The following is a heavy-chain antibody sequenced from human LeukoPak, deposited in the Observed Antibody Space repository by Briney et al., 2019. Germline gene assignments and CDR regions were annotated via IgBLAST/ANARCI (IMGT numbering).Heavy chain of an antibody. CDR1: GFTFSDYY. CDR2: ISSSGSTL. D-gene: IGHD3-22*01. J-gene: IGHJ4*02. V-gene: IGHV3-11*04. CDR3: ARDEYYYDSSTGFDY. Sequence: PGGSLRLSCAASGFTFSDYYMSWIRQAPGKGLEWVSYISSSGSTLYYADSVKGRFTISRDNAKNSLYLQMNSLRAEDTAVYYCARDEYYYDSSTGFDYWGQGTLVTVSS.